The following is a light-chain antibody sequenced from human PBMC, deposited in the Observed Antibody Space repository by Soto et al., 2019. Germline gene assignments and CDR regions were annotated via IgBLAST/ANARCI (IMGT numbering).Light chain of an antibody. Sequence: QSVLTQPASVSGSPGQSITISCTATTSDVGDYNYVSWYRQYPGKAPKPIIYHVSNRPSGVSNRFSGSKSGDTASLTISGLQAEDEADYYCSSYTSGASVIFRGGTKVPVL. CDR3: SSYTSGASVI. CDR2: HVS. CDR1: TSDVGDYNY. V-gene: IGLV2-14*01. J-gene: IGLJ2*01.